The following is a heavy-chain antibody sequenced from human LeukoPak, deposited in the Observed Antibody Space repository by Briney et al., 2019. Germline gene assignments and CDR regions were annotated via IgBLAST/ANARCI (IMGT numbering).Heavy chain of an antibody. Sequence: GGSLRLSCAASGFTFSTYSMNWVRQAPGKGLEWVSYITSSSSTIYYADSVKGRFTISRDNSRNTLYLQMNSLRAEDTAVYYCARDWRELHLPKYTDYWGQGTLVTVSS. V-gene: IGHV3-48*01. D-gene: IGHD1-26*01. CDR1: GFTFSTYS. J-gene: IGHJ4*02. CDR3: ARDWRELHLPKYTDY. CDR2: ITSSSSTI.